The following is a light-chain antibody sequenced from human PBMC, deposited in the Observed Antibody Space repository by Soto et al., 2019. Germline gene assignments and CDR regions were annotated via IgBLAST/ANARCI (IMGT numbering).Light chain of an antibody. Sequence: DIQLTQSPSFLSASVGDRVTITCRASQGSSSYLAWYQQRPGKAPKLLLYAASTLQSGVPSRFSGSGSGTEFTLTISSLQPEDFATSYCQQLNSYPLTFGGGTKVEIK. CDR2: AAS. J-gene: IGKJ4*01. V-gene: IGKV1-9*01. CDR3: QQLNSYPLT. CDR1: QGSSSY.